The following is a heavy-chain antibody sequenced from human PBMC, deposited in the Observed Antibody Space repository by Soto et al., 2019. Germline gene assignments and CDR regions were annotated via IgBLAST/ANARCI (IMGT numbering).Heavy chain of an antibody. CDR3: ALVPAAIGNWFDP. CDR2: MNPNSGNT. D-gene: IGHD2-2*02. CDR1: GCTFASYD. J-gene: IGHJ5*02. V-gene: IGHV1-8*01. Sequence: ASVKVSCKASGCTFASYDINWVRQATGQGLEWMGWMNPNSGNTGYAQKFQGRVTMTRNTSISTAYMELSSLRSEDTAVYYCALVPAAIGNWFDPWGQGTLVTVSS.